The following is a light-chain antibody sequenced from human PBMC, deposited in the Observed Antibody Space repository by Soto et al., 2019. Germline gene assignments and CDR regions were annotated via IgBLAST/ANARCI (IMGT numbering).Light chain of an antibody. Sequence: EIELTQSPGMLSLSPGERATLSCRASQSVSSTFLAWYQQKPGQAPRLLLSGASSRATGIPDRFSGSGSGTDFTLTISRLEPEDCAVYYCQQYGSSPRTFGQGTKVEIK. CDR2: GAS. CDR1: QSVSSTF. CDR3: QQYGSSPRT. V-gene: IGKV3-20*01. J-gene: IGKJ1*01.